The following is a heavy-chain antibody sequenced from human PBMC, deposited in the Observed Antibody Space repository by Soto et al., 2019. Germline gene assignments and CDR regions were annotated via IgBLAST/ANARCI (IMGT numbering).Heavy chain of an antibody. CDR3: ARDTRYQLNDYYSYYTDV. CDR1: GFTFSSYG. J-gene: IGHJ6*03. V-gene: IGHV3-33*01. Sequence: PGGSLRLSCAASGFTFSSYGMHWVRQAPGKGLEWVAAIWYDGSNKYYADSVKGRFTISRDNSKNTLYLQMNSLRAEDTAVYYCARDTRYQLNDYYSYYTDVWGKGTTVTVSS. D-gene: IGHD2-2*01. CDR2: IWYDGSNK.